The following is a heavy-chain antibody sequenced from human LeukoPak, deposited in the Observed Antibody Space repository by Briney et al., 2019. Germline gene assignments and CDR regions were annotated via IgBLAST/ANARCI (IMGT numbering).Heavy chain of an antibody. J-gene: IGHJ4*02. CDR3: ARGGRSLDY. Sequence: GGSLTLSCAASGFTFSSYWMHWVRQVPGKGLVWVSRITNDGSSTAHADSVKGRLTISRDNAKNTLYLQMNSLRAEDTAVYYCARGGRSLDYWGQGTLVTVSS. CDR1: GFTFSSYW. CDR2: ITNDGSST. V-gene: IGHV3-74*01. D-gene: IGHD3-3*01.